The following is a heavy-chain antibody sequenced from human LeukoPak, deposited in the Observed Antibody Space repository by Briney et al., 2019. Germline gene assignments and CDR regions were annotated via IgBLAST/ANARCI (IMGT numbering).Heavy chain of an antibody. Sequence: GGSLRLSCAASGFTFSKYPMHWVRQAPGKGLEWVAVISYDVGSNTYYADSVKGRFTISRDNSNNTLYLQMNSLRAEDTGVYYCAKDRETTASGTFDYWGQGTLVTVSS. V-gene: IGHV3-30-3*01. D-gene: IGHD6-13*01. CDR1: GFTFSKYP. J-gene: IGHJ4*02. CDR3: AKDRETTASGTFDY. CDR2: ISYDVGSNT.